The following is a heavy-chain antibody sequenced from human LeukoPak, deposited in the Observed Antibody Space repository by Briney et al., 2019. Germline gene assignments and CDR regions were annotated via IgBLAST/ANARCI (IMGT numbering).Heavy chain of an antibody. CDR1: GFTFSRYW. Sequence: GGSLRLSCAASGFTFSRYWMHWVRQAPGKGLVWDSRINSDGNSTTYADSVKGRFTISRDNAKNTLYLQMSSLRAEDTAVYHCAKSTLGGSRMDVCGKGTTVTVSS. J-gene: IGHJ6*04. V-gene: IGHV3-74*03. CDR3: AKSTLGGSRMDV. CDR2: INSDGNST. D-gene: IGHD5-12*01.